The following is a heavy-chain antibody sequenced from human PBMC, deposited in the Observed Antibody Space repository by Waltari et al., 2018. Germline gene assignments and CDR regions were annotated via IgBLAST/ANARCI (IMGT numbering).Heavy chain of an antibody. V-gene: IGHV4-38-2*01. CDR3: ARRAAITAAGPTYYMDV. Sequence: QVQLQESGPGLVKPSETLSLTCAVSGYSISSGYYWGWIRQPPGKGLEWIGNIYHSWSTHYNPSLKIRVTISVVTAKNQFSLKLSSVTAADTAVYYCARRAAITAAGPTYYMDVWGKGTTVTVSS. CDR2: IYHSWST. D-gene: IGHD6-13*01. J-gene: IGHJ6*03. CDR1: GYSISSGYY.